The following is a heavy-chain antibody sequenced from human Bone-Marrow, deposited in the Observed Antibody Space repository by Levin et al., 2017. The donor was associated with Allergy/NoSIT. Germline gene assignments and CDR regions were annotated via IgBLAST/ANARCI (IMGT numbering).Heavy chain of an antibody. D-gene: IGHD2/OR15-2a*01. CDR3: AGDHPEYFFDP. CDR2: ITKDGSKK. Sequence: GESLKISCAVSGFTFSDYGMHWVRQAPGKGLEWVASITKDGSKKYYLDSVKGRSTLSRDSSKNTVSLQMNSLTADDTAVYFCAGDHPEYFFDPWGQGTLVIVSS. J-gene: IGHJ5*02. CDR1: GFTFSDYG. V-gene: IGHV3-30*03.